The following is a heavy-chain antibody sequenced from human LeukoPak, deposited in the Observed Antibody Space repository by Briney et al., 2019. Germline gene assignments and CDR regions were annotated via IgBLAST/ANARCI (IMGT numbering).Heavy chain of an antibody. CDR1: GFTFKTYA. Sequence: GGSLRLSCAASGFTFKTYAMNWVRPAPGKGPEGVSFISSSSTTILYADSLKGRFTVSRDNAKNSLYLQVSSLRAEDTAVYYCARDRGYSYEPYFDYWGQGIMVTVSS. J-gene: IGHJ4*02. D-gene: IGHD5-18*01. V-gene: IGHV3-48*01. CDR2: ISSSSTTI. CDR3: ARDRGYSYEPYFDY.